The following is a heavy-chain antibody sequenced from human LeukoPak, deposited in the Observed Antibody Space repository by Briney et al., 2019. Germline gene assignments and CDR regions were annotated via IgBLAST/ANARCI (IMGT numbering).Heavy chain of an antibody. CDR2: IYSGGST. Sequence: GGSLRLSCAASGFTVSSNYMSWVRQAPGKGLEWVSVIYSGGSTYYADSVKGRFTISRDNSKNTLYLQMNSLRAEDTAVYYCARDLDLVVGYSYGHPFGYWGQGTLVTVSS. J-gene: IGHJ4*02. CDR3: ARDLDLVVGYSYGHPFGY. CDR1: GFTVSSNY. V-gene: IGHV3-66*01. D-gene: IGHD5-18*01.